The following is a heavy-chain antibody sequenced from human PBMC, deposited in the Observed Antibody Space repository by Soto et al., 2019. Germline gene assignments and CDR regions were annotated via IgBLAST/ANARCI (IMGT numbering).Heavy chain of an antibody. CDR3: ARDNIVVVPAAQKGLAFDI. V-gene: IGHV4-59*12. CDR2: INHSGST. D-gene: IGHD2-2*01. Sequence: ASETLSPTFTVSGCSIRSYYWSWIRQPPGEGLEWIGEINHSGSTNYNPSLKSRVTISVDTSKNQFSLKLSSVTAADTAVYYCARDNIVVVPAAQKGLAFDIWGQGTMVTVSS. J-gene: IGHJ3*02. CDR1: GCSIRSYY.